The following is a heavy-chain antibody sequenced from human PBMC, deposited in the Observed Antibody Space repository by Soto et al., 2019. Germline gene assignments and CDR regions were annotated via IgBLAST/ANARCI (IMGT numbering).Heavy chain of an antibody. CDR3: ARRMNYYDSSGNYVDGIDI. D-gene: IGHD3-22*01. J-gene: IGHJ3*02. CDR1: GGSISRSNHY. V-gene: IGHV4-39*01. CDR2: FFYSGST. Sequence: QLQLQESGPGLVKPSETLSLTCKVSGGSISRSNHYWVWIRQSPGKGLEWIGSFFYSGSTFYNPSLRGRVSLSVDTSKIHFSLQLTSVTAAADTAVYYCARRMNYYDSSGNYVDGIDIWGQGTMVIVSS.